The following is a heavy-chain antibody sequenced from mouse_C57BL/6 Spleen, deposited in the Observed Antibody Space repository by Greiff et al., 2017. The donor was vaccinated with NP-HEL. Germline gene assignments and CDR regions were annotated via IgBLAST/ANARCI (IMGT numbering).Heavy chain of an antibody. V-gene: IGHV1-9*01. CDR2: ILPGSGST. J-gene: IGHJ1*03. CDR1: GYTFTGYW. Sequence: QVQLQQSGAELMKPGASVKLSCKATGYTFTGYWIAWVKQRPGHGLEWIGDILPGSGSTNYNEKFKGKATFSADPSSNTAYMQLSSLTTEDSAIYYCARGTTVVGPYWYFDVWGTGTTVTVSS. CDR3: ARGTTVVGPYWYFDV. D-gene: IGHD1-1*01.